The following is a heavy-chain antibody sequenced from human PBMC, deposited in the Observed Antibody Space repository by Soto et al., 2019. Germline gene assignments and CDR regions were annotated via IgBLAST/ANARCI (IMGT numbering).Heavy chain of an antibody. CDR1: GYTFTSYA. Sequence: ASVKVSCKASGYTFTSYAMHWVRQAPRQRLERMGWINAVNGNTKYSQKFQGRVTITRDTSASTAYMELSSLRAEDTAVYYCTGDGYTNDLYYWFDPWGQGTLVTVSS. CDR3: TGDGYTNDLYYWFDP. CDR2: INAVNGNT. D-gene: IGHD2-2*02. V-gene: IGHV1-3*01. J-gene: IGHJ5*02.